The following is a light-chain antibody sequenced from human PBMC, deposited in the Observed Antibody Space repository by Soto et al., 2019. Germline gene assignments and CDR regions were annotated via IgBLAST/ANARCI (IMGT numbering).Light chain of an antibody. J-gene: IGKJ5*01. CDR1: QSVSSN. CDR2: AAS. CDR3: QQNNNWPPIT. Sequence: EIVMTQSPATLSVSPGERAPLSCRASQSVSSNLAWYQQKPGQAPRLLIYAASTRATGVPARFSGSGSGTEFTLTISSLQSEDFAVYYCQQNNNWPPITFGQGTRLEIK. V-gene: IGKV3-15*01.